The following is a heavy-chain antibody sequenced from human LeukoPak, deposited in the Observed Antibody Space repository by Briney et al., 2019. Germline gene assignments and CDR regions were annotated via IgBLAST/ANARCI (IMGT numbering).Heavy chain of an antibody. CDR3: ARVGIAAAGTGYYYYYYYMDV. CDR2: IYSGGST. D-gene: IGHD6-13*01. V-gene: IGHV3-66*01. CDR1: GFTVSSNY. Sequence: GGSLRLSCAASGFTVSSNYMSWVRQAPGKGLEWVSVIYSGGSTYYADSVKGRFTISRDNSKNTRYLQMNSLRAEDTAVYYCARVGIAAAGTGYYYYYYYMDVWGKGTTVTISS. J-gene: IGHJ6*03.